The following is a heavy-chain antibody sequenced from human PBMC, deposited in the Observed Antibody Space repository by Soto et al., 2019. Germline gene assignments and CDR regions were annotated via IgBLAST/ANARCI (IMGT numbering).Heavy chain of an antibody. D-gene: IGHD6-13*01. Sequence: GGSLRLSCAASGFTFSSYAMSWVRQAPGKGLEWVSAISGSGGSTYYADSVKGRFTISRDNSKNTLYLQMNSLRAEDTAVYYCAKAPSSSWYGLLDYWGQGTLVTSPQ. V-gene: IGHV3-23*01. CDR2: ISGSGGST. CDR3: AKAPSSSWYGLLDY. J-gene: IGHJ4*02. CDR1: GFTFSSYA.